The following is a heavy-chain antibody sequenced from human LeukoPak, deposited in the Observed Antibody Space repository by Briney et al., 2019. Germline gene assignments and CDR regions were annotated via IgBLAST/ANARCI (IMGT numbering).Heavy chain of an antibody. V-gene: IGHV3-7*01. J-gene: IGHJ4*02. CDR3: ASSGIVGATPFDY. D-gene: IGHD1-26*01. CDR1: GFTFSSYW. CDR2: IKQDGSEK. Sequence: GSLRLSCAASGFTFSSYWMSWVRKAPGKGLEWVANIKQDGSEKYYVDSVKGRFTISRDNAKNSLYLQMNSLRAEDTAVYYCASSGIVGATPFDYWGQGTLVTVSS.